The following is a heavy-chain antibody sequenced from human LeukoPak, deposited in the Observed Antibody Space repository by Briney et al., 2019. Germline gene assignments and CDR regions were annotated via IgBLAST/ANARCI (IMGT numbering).Heavy chain of an antibody. V-gene: IGHV4-31*03. Sequence: TSETLSLTCTVSGGSISSSSYYWGWIRQPPGKGLEWIGYIYYSGSTYYNPSLKSRVTISVDTSKNQFSLKLSSVTAADTAVYYCARDHPRLRADYWGQGTLVTVSS. CDR2: IYYSGST. CDR3: ARDHPRLRADY. J-gene: IGHJ4*02. D-gene: IGHD4-17*01. CDR1: GGSISSSSYY.